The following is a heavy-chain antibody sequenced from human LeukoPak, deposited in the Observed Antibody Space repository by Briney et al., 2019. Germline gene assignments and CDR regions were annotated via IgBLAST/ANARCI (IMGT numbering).Heavy chain of an antibody. D-gene: IGHD3-22*01. Sequence: GASVKVSCKASGYTFTSYGISWVRQAPGQGLEWMGWISAYNGNTNHAQKLQGRVTMTTDTSTSTAYMELRSLRSDDTAVYYCARGFPPRRNYDSSGYYSYYFDYWGQGTLVTVSS. CDR1: GYTFTSYG. CDR2: ISAYNGNT. CDR3: ARGFPPRRNYDSSGYYSYYFDY. V-gene: IGHV1-18*01. J-gene: IGHJ4*02.